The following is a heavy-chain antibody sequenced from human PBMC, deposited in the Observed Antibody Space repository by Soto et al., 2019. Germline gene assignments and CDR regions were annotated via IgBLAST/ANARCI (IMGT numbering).Heavy chain of an antibody. D-gene: IGHD3-16*02. J-gene: IGHJ4*02. CDR3: ARDDRAPLYVYIWGSYRPYYFDY. CDR1: GFTFSSYS. V-gene: IGHV3-21*01. Sequence: EVQLVESGGGLVKPGGSLRLSCAASGFTFSSYSMNWVRQAPGKGLEWVSSISSSSSYIYYADSVKGRFTISRHNAKNSLFLQRNRLRAEDTAVYYCARDDRAPLYVYIWGSYRPYYFDYWGQRTLVTVSS. CDR2: ISSSSSYI.